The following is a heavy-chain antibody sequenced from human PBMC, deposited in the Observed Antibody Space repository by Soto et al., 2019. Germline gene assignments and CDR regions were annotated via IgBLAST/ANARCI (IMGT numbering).Heavy chain of an antibody. Sequence: ASVKVSCKASGYTFTSYYMHWVRQAPGQGLEWMGIINPSGGSTSYAQKFQGRVTMTGDTSTSTVYMELSSLRSEDTAVYYCARTAGTIFGVVIDLDYWGQGTLVTVSS. J-gene: IGHJ4*02. D-gene: IGHD3-3*01. CDR3: ARTAGTIFGVVIDLDY. CDR2: INPSGGST. CDR1: GYTFTSYY. V-gene: IGHV1-46*01.